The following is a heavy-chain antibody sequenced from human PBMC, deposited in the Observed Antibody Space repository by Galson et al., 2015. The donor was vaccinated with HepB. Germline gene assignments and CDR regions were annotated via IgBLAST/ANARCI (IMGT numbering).Heavy chain of an antibody. J-gene: IGHJ4*02. CDR2: IRGNGGDS. V-gene: IGHV3-11*06. D-gene: IGHD3-10*01. CDR3: AGVPTARAVKYYFDY. CDR1: GFIFSDYY. Sequence: SLRLSCAASGFIFSDYYMTWIRLAPGKGLEWISYIRGNGGDSAYADSVRGRVTISRDNAKNSLYLEMNTLRVEDTAIYYCAGVPTARAVKYYFDYWGQGILVTVSS.